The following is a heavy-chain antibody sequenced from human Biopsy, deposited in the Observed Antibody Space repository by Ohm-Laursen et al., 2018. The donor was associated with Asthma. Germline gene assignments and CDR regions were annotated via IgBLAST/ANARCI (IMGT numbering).Heavy chain of an antibody. D-gene: IGHD1-1*01. CDR3: VRYGTDDAFDI. J-gene: IGHJ3*02. CDR1: GFAVSRDH. Sequence: SLRLSCSASGFAVSRDHMFWVRQAPGKGLEWVGVISKDASTQDYADSVKGRFTMARDNSKNTLDLQMNSLREEDTAVYYCVRYGTDDAFDIWGQGTVVSVSS. CDR2: ISKDASTQ. V-gene: IGHV3-30*01.